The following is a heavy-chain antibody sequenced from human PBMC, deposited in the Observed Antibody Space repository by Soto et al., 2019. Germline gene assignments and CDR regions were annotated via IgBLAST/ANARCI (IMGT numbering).Heavy chain of an antibody. J-gene: IGHJ4*02. CDR2: VNAYNGNT. V-gene: IGHV1-18*01. CDR1: GYTFTSYG. CDR3: AREAVSGRTGFDY. D-gene: IGHD6-19*01. Sequence: EASVKVSCKASGYTFTSYGISWVRQAPGQGLEWMGWVNAYNGNTNYAQKFQGRVIITTDASTSTAFMVLRSLRSFDTAVYYCAREAVSGRTGFDYWGQGTLVTVSS.